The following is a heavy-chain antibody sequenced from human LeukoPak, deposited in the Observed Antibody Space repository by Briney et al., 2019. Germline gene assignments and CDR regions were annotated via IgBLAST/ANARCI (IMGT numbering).Heavy chain of an antibody. V-gene: IGHV3-11*01. CDR3: ARDLYCTNGVCFPTDY. Sequence: PGGSLRLSCAASGFTFSDSYMTWVRQAPGKGVEWVAYISGSGHDINYSESAKGRFTISRDNAKNSLYLQMNSLRAEDTALYYCARDLYCTNGVCFPTDYWGQGTLVTVSS. CDR2: ISGSGHDI. CDR1: GFTFSDSY. D-gene: IGHD2-8*01. J-gene: IGHJ4*02.